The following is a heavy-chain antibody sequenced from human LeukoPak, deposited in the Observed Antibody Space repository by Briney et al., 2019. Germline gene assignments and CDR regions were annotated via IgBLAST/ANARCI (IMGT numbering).Heavy chain of an antibody. CDR2: MSGSGGST. V-gene: IGHV3-23*01. CDR1: GFTFSSYG. J-gene: IGHJ4*02. CDR3: AMSIGANYYDSSGYSPFDF. Sequence: GGSLRLSCAASGFTFSSYGMSWVRQAPGKGLEWGSAMSGSGGSTYYADSVKGRFTISRDNSKNTLYLQKNSLRAEDTAVYYCAMSIGANYYDSSGYSPFDFWGQGTLVTVSS. D-gene: IGHD3-22*01.